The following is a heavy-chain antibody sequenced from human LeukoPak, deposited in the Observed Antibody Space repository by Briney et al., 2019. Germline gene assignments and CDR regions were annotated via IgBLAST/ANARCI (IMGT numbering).Heavy chain of an antibody. D-gene: IGHD5-24*01. CDR3: AREGRYRYGYNEYHSYMDI. V-gene: IGHV4-59*01. Sequence: QPSETLSLTCTVSGGSISSYYWSWIRQPPGKGLECIGYSYYSGSTNYNPSLKSRVTISVDTSKNQFSLKLSSVTAAETAVYYCAREGRYRYGYNEYHSYMDIWGKGTTVTVSS. CDR2: SYYSGST. CDR1: GGSISSYY. J-gene: IGHJ6*03.